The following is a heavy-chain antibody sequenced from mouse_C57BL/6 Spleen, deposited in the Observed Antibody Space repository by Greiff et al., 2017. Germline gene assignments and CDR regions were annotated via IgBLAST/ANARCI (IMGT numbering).Heavy chain of an antibody. CDR1: GYTFTSYW. CDR3: TREGYYSSSTYYCDD. D-gene: IGHD1-1*01. V-gene: IGHV1-5*01. Sequence: VQLQQSGTVLARPGASVKMSCKTSGYTFTSYWMHWVKQRPGQGLEWIGAIYPGNSDTSYNQKFKGKAKLTAVTSASTAYVELSSLTNEDSAVYYCTREGYYSSSTYYCDDWGQGTTLTVSS. CDR2: IYPGNSDT. J-gene: IGHJ2*01.